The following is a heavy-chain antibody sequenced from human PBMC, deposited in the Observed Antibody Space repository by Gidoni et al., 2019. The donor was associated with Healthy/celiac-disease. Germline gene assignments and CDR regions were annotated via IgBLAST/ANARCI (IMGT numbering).Heavy chain of an antibody. D-gene: IGHD3-22*01. CDR1: GGPIRSGGYY. J-gene: IGHJ3*02. CDR3: AREKAYYYDSSGLDAFDI. V-gene: IGHV4-31*03. Sequence: QVQLQESGPGLVKPSQTLSLTGTVSGGPIRSGGYYWSWIRQHPGKGLEWIGYIYYSGSTYYNPSLKSRVTISVDTSKNQFSLKLSSVTAADTAVYYCAREKAYYYDSSGLDAFDIWGQGTMVTVSS. CDR2: IYYSGST.